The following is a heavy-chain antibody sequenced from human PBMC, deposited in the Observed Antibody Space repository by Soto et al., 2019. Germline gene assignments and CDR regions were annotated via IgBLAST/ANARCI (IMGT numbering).Heavy chain of an antibody. CDR1: GFTFSSYS. D-gene: IGHD4-17*01. V-gene: IGHV3-21*01. Sequence: PGGSLRLSCAASGFTFSSYSMNWVRQAPGKGLEWVSSISSSSSYIYYADSVKGRFTISRDNAKNSLYLQMNSLRAEDTAVYYCARDLCYGDYVVCAFDIWGQGTMVTVSS. CDR2: ISSSSSYI. J-gene: IGHJ3*02. CDR3: ARDLCYGDYVVCAFDI.